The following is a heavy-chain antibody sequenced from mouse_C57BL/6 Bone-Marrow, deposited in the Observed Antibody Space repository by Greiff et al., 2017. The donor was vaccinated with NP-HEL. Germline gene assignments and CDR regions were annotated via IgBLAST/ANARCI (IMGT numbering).Heavy chain of an antibody. CDR2: INPYNGDT. CDR1: GYSFTGYF. CDR3: ARSRYDGLDY. J-gene: IGHJ2*01. V-gene: IGHV1-20*01. D-gene: IGHD2-12*01. Sequence: EVQLQQSGPELVKPGDSVKISCKASGYSFTGYFMNWVMQSHGKSLEWIGRINPYNGDTFYNQKFKGKATLTVDKSSRTAHIELRSLTSEDSAVYYCARSRYDGLDYWGQGTTLTVSS.